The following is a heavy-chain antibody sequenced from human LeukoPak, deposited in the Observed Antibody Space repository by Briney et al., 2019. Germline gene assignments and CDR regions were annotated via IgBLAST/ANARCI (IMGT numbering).Heavy chain of an antibody. D-gene: IGHD6-19*01. Sequence: GGSLRLSCAASGFTFSSYEMNWVRQAPGKGLEWVSYISSSGSTIYYADSVNGRFTISRDNPKNALYLQINSLSAMEGAGYYFGRAPSRPSSGWYDGIIDYWGQGNLVTASP. CDR1: GFTFSSYE. CDR2: ISSSGSTI. V-gene: IGHV3-48*03. J-gene: IGHJ4*02. CDR3: GRAPSRPSSGWYDGIIDY.